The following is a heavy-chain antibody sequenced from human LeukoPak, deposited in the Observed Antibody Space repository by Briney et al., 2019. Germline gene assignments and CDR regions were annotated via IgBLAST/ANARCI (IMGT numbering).Heavy chain of an antibody. CDR3: ARTATGGYFDS. CDR1: GFTFSAFW. Sequence: GGSLRLSCAASGFTFSAFWMHWVRQAPGKGLVWVSRIDGAGSATTYADSVRGRFTISRDNAKITLYLQMNSLRAEDTGVYYCARTATGGYFDSWGQGTLVTVSS. D-gene: IGHD1-1*01. J-gene: IGHJ4*02. V-gene: IGHV3-74*01. CDR2: IDGAGSAT.